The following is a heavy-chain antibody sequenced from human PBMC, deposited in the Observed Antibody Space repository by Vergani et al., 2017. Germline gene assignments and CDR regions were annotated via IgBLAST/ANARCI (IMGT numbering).Heavy chain of an antibody. D-gene: IGHD1-7*01. V-gene: IGHV1-18*01. CDR3: ARANGNWNYEDY. CDR1: GGTFSSYA. Sequence: QVQLVQSGAEVKKPGSSVKVSCKASGGTFSSYAISWVRQAPGQGLEWMGGIIAYNGNTNYAQKLQGRVTMTTDTSTSTAYMELRSLRSDDTAVYYCARANGNWNYEDYWGQGTLVTVSS. J-gene: IGHJ4*02. CDR2: IIAYNGNT.